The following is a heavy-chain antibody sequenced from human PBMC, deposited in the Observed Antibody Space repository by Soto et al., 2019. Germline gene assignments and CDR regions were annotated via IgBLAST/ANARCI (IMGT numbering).Heavy chain of an antibody. D-gene: IGHD2-8*02. Sequence: QVQLVQSGAEVKKPGASVKVSCKASGYTFTSYAMHWVRQAPGQRLEGMGWINAGNGNTKYSQKFQGRVTITRDTSASTAYMGLSSLRSDDTAVYYCARDLVMDVWGQGTTVTVSS. V-gene: IGHV1-3*01. CDR3: ARDLVMDV. CDR2: INAGNGNT. CDR1: GYTFTSYA. J-gene: IGHJ6*02.